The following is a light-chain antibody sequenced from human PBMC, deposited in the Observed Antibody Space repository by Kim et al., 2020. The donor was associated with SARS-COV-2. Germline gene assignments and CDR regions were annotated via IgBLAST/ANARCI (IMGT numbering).Light chain of an antibody. J-gene: IGKJ5*01. Sequence: LHPAELATLSCRASQSVSSYCALYQRRPGQAPRRLIYNASNRATGSPARFSGSGSGTDFTLTISSLEPEDFAVYYCQQRSNWPFTFGQGTRLEIK. CDR1: QSVSSY. CDR3: QQRSNWPFT. CDR2: NAS. V-gene: IGKV3-11*01.